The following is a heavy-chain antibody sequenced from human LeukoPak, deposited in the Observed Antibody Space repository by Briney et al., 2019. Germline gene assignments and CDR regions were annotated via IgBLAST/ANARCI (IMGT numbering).Heavy chain of an antibody. CDR3: ARRAAMTTSYFDS. D-gene: IGHD5-18*01. J-gene: IGHJ4*02. Sequence: SETLSLTCTVSGGPISSYYWSWVRQPPGKGLEWIGYIYYTGSTNYNPSLKSRLTISVDTSKNKFSLKLSSVTAADTAVYYCARRAAMTTSYFDSWGQGTLVTVSS. CDR2: IYYTGST. V-gene: IGHV4-59*08. CDR1: GGPISSYY.